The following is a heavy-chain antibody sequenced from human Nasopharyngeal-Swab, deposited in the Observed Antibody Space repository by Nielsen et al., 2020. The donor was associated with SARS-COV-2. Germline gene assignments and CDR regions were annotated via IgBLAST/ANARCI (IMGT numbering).Heavy chain of an antibody. J-gene: IGHJ4*02. CDR2: ISAYNGNT. D-gene: IGHD3-3*01. CDR3: ARAATYYDFWSGYFFD. Sequence: ASVKVSCKASGYTFTSYGISWVRQAPGQGLEWMGWISAYNGNTNYAQKFQGGVTMTRDTSTSTVYMELSSLRSEDTAVYYCARAATYYDFWSGYFFDWGQGTLVTVSS. CDR1: GYTFTSYG. V-gene: IGHV1-18*01.